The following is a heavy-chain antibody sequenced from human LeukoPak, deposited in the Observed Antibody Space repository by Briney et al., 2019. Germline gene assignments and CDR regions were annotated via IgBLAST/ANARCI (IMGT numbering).Heavy chain of an antibody. CDR3: ARVDWNDAFDY. J-gene: IGHJ4*02. CDR1: GGSISSYY. Sequence: SETLSLTCTVSGGSISSYYWSWIRQPPGKGLEWIGYIFYSGSTNYNPSLKSRVTISVDTSKNQFSLKLSSVTAADTAVYYCARVDWNDAFDYWGQGTLVTVSS. D-gene: IGHD1-1*01. V-gene: IGHV4-59*01. CDR2: IFYSGST.